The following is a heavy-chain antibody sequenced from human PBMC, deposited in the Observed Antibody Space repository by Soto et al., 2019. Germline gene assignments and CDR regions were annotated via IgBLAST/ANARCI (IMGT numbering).Heavy chain of an antibody. J-gene: IGHJ4*02. CDR2: IWYDGNIK. CDR1: GFTFSSYG. V-gene: IGHV3-33*01. CDR3: ASTPTMLRGMFDY. D-gene: IGHD3-10*01. Sequence: QAHLVESGGGVVQPGRSLRLSCAASGFTFSSYGMHWVRQAPGKGLEWVAGIWYDGNIKYYAASVKGRFTISRDNSKNTLYLQMNSLRAEDTAVYYCASTPTMLRGMFDYWGQGTLVTVSS.